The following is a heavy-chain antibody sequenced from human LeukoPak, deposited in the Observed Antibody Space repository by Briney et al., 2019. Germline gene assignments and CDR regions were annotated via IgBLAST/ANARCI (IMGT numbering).Heavy chain of an antibody. J-gene: IGHJ4*02. D-gene: IGHD3-22*01. CDR1: GYAFTSYY. V-gene: IGHV1-46*01. Sequence: GASVKVSCKASGYAFTSYYIHWVRQAPGQGLEWMGIINPSGGSTSYAQKFQGRVTMNRDMSTSTVYMELSSLRSEDTAVYYCARGTYYYDSSGYSRPNPFDYWGQGTLVTVSS. CDR2: INPSGGST. CDR3: ARGTYYYDSSGYSRPNPFDY.